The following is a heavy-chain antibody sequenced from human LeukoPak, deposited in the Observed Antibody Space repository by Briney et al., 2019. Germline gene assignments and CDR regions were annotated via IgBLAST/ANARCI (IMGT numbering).Heavy chain of an antibody. D-gene: IGHD5-18*01. CDR3: ATQGYSYDYYFDY. Sequence: ASVKVSCKVSGYTLTELSMHWVRQAPGKGLGWMGGFDPEDGETIYAQKFQGRVTMTEDTSTDTAYMELSSLRSEDTAVYYCATQGYSYDYYFDYWGQGTLVTVSS. CDR2: FDPEDGET. CDR1: GYTLTELS. J-gene: IGHJ4*02. V-gene: IGHV1-24*01.